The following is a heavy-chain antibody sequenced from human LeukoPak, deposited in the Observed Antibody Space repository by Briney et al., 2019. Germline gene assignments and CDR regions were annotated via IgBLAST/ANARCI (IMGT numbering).Heavy chain of an antibody. Sequence: GGSLRLSCAASGFTFNHYAMHWVRQAPGKGLEWVSGISWNSDTVDYADSVKGRFTISRDNAKNSLYLQMNSLRAEDTAVYYCARDNSSGWYSIFFPFDYWGQGTLVTVSS. CDR2: ISWNSDTV. V-gene: IGHV3-9*01. D-gene: IGHD6-19*01. J-gene: IGHJ4*02. CDR1: GFTFNHYA. CDR3: ARDNSSGWYSIFFPFDY.